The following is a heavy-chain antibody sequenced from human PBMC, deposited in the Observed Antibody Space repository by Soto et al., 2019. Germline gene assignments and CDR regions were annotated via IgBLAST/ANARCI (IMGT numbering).Heavy chain of an antibody. CDR3: ARAGRGLGYGARSFDI. D-gene: IGHD3-22*01. CDR1: GYTFTSYG. Sequence: QVQLVQSGAEVKKPGASVKVSCKASGYTFTSYGISWVRQAPGQGLEWMGWISAYNGNTNYAQKLQGRVTMTTDTPTSTAYRELRSLRSDDTAVDYCARAGRGLGYGARSFDIWGQGTMVTVSS. CDR2: ISAYNGNT. J-gene: IGHJ3*02. V-gene: IGHV1-18*01.